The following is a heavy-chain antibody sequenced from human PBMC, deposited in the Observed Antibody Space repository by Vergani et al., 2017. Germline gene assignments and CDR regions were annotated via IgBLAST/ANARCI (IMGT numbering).Heavy chain of an antibody. D-gene: IGHD6-13*01. CDR3: ARGGRAAASPYYYCYDMDG. V-gene: IGHV1-69*13. CDR1: GGTFSSYT. CDR2: IIPIFGTA. Sequence: QVQLVQSGAEVKKPGSSVKVSCKASGGTFSSYTISWVRQAPGQGLEGMGGIIPIFGTANYAQKFQGRVTITADESTSTAYMELSSLRSEDTAVYYCARGGRAAASPYYYCYDMDGWGKGTTGTVSS. J-gene: IGHJ6*03.